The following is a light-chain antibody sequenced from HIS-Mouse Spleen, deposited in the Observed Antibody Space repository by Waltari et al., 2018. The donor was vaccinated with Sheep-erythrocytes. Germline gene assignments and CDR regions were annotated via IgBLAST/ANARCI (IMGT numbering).Light chain of an antibody. J-gene: IGLJ2*01. CDR1: RSDVGSYNL. CDR2: EGS. V-gene: IGLV2-23*03. CDR3: CSYAGSSTFHVV. Sequence: QSALTQPASVSGSPGQSITLSCPGTRSDVGSYNLVSWSQQHPGKAPKLMIYEGSKRPSGVSNRFSGSKSGNTASLTISGLQAEDEADYYCCSYAGSSTFHVVFGGGTKLTVL.